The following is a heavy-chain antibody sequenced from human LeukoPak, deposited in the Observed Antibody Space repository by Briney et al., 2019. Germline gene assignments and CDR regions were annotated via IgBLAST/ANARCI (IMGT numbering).Heavy chain of an antibody. CDR1: GFTFSSYA. J-gene: IGHJ4*02. CDR3: AKDLVSYYDILTGYSAFDY. Sequence: GGSLRLSCAASGFTFSSYAMSWVRQAPGKGLEWVSTISGSGGSTYYADSVKGRFTISRDNSKNTLYLQMNSLRAEDTAVYYCAKDLVSYYDILTGYSAFDYWGQGTLVTVSS. CDR2: ISGSGGST. D-gene: IGHD3-9*01. V-gene: IGHV3-23*01.